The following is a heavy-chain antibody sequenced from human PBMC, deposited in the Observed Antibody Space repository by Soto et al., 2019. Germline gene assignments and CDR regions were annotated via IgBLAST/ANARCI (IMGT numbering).Heavy chain of an antibody. CDR1: GGSISSSSYY. J-gene: IGHJ4*02. CDR3: ARQKLREATNFDY. CDR2: IYYSGST. Sequence: SETLSLTCTVSGGSISSSSYYWGWIRQPPGKGLEWIGSIYYSGSTYYNPSLKSRVTISVDTSKNQFSLKLSSVTAADTAVYYCARQKLREATNFDYWGQGTLVTVSS. D-gene: IGHD1-26*01. V-gene: IGHV4-39*01.